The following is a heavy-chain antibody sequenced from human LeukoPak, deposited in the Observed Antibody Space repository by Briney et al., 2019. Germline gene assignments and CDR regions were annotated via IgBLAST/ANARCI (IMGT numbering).Heavy chain of an antibody. D-gene: IGHD6-13*01. Sequence: PGGSLRLSCAASGFTFSSYGMHWVRQAPGKGLEWVAFIRYDGSNKYYADSVKGRFTISRDNSKNTLYLQMNSLRAEDTAVYYCAKEDSSSWSMDYWGQGTLVTVSS. V-gene: IGHV3-30*02. CDR2: IRYDGSNK. CDR1: GFTFSSYG. J-gene: IGHJ4*02. CDR3: AKEDSSSWSMDY.